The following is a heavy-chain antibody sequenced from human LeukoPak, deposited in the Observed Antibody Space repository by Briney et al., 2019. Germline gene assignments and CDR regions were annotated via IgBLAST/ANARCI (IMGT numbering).Heavy chain of an antibody. CDR1: RFSFRSNW. CDR3: ARDPYPERYGAFDI. V-gene: IGHV3-7*01. Sequence: GGSLRLSCAASRFSFRSNWMTWVRRAPGKGLEWVANINQDGTGAEYVDSVKGRFTVSRDNAKNSLYLQMNSLRVEDTAVYYCARDPYPERYGAFDIWGQGAMVTVSS. J-gene: IGHJ3*02. D-gene: IGHD1-14*01. CDR2: INQDGTGA.